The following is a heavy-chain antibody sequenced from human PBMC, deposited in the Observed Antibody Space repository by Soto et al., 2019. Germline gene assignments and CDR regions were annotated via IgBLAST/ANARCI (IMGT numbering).Heavy chain of an antibody. V-gene: IGHV1-69*05. Sequence: QVHLVQSGADMKNPGSSVRVSCKASGGNFRSYSFSWVRQAPGQVPEWIGGIVPMYDTPVYSRDFRERVTITSDESTTTVYMDLSSLTSDDTAVYFCARERGDRPVACSDAFEVWGQGTVVTVAS. D-gene: IGHD6-19*01. CDR3: ARERGDRPVACSDAFEV. CDR1: GGNFRSYS. CDR2: IVPMYDTP. J-gene: IGHJ3*01.